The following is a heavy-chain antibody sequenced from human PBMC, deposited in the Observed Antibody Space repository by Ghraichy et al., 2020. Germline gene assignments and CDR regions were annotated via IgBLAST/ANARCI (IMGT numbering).Heavy chain of an antibody. V-gene: IGHV3-43*01. CDR3: AKNMGPEGSGRTLDH. J-gene: IGHJ4*02. CDR1: GFTFDDYT. Sequence: GGSLRLSCAASGFTFDDYTMHWVRQAPGKGLEWVSLINWDGSSTFYADSVNGRFTISRDNSKNSLYLQMNRLRTEDTAFYYCAKNMGPEGSGRTLDHWGQGTLVTVSS. CDR2: INWDGSST. D-gene: IGHD3-10*01.